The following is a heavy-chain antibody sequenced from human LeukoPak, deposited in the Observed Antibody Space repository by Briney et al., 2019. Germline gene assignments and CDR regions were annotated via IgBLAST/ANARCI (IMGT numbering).Heavy chain of an antibody. CDR1: GYTFTSYG. Sequence: ASVKVSCKASGYTFTSYGISWVRQAPGQGLEWMGWISAYNGNTNYAQKLQGRVTMTTDTSTSTAYMELRSLRSDDTAGYYCARAYSSGWYGVSSTFDYWGQGTLVTVSS. CDR2: ISAYNGNT. J-gene: IGHJ4*02. CDR3: ARAYSSGWYGVSSTFDY. V-gene: IGHV1-18*01. D-gene: IGHD6-19*01.